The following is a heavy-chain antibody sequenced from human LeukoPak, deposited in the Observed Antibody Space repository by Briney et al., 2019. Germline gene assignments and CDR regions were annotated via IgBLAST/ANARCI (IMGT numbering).Heavy chain of an antibody. CDR1: GFTFSSYW. Sequence: GGSLRLSCAASGFTFSSYWMHWVRHAPGKGLVWVSRINSDGSSTSYADSVKGRFTISRDNAKNTLYLQMNSLRAEDTAVYYCARAYDFWSGYPDYWGQGTLVTVSS. CDR3: ARAYDFWSGYPDY. V-gene: IGHV3-74*01. D-gene: IGHD3-3*01. J-gene: IGHJ4*02. CDR2: INSDGSST.